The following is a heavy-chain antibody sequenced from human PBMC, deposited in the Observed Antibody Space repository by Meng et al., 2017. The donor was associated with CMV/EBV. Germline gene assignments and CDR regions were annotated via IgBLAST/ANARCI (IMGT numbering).Heavy chain of an antibody. CDR2: IHFDGISK. Sequence: GESLKISCAASGFTFNTYGMHWVRQAPGKGLEWVASIHFDGISKFYADSVKGRFTISRDNFKNTLYLQMNSLRVEDTAVYYCAKEFRGYCSGGSCYSADYWGQGTLVTVSS. D-gene: IGHD2-15*01. J-gene: IGHJ4*02. CDR3: AKEFRGYCSGGSCYSADY. V-gene: IGHV3-30*02. CDR1: GFTFNTYG.